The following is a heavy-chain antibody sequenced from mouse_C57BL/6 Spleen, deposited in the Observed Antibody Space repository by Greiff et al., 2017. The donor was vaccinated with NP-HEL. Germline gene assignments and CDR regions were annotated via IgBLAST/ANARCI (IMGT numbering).Heavy chain of an antibody. CDR3: ARGGGLRRGFDY. D-gene: IGHD2-2*01. V-gene: IGHV1-55*01. J-gene: IGHJ2*01. CDR2: IYPGSGST. CDR1: GYTFTSYW. Sequence: QVQLQQPGAELVKPGASVKMSCKASGYTFTSYWITWVKQRPGQGLEWIGDIYPGSGSTNYNGKFKSKATLTVDTSSSTAYMQLSSLTSEDSAVYYCARGGGLRRGFDYWGQGTTLTVSS.